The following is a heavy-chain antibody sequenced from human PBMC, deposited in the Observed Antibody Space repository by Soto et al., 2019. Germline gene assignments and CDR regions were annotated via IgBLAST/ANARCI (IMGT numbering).Heavy chain of an antibody. J-gene: IGHJ4*02. Sequence: GGSLRLSCAASGFTFSSYWMSWVRQAPGKGLEWVANIEQDGSEKYYVDSVKGRFTISRDNAKNSLFLQMNSLRAEDTAVYYCANLVAGTEGDYWGQGTLVTVPQ. CDR2: IEQDGSEK. CDR3: ANLVAGTEGDY. CDR1: GFTFSSYW. V-gene: IGHV3-7*03. D-gene: IGHD6-19*01.